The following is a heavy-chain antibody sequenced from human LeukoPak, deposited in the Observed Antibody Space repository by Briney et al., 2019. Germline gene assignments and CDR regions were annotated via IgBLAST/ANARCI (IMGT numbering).Heavy chain of an antibody. J-gene: IGHJ4*02. Sequence: PGGSLRLSCAASGFTFSSYGMHWVRQAPGKGLEWVAFIRYDGSNKYYADSVKGRFTISRDNSKNTLYLQMNSLRAEDTAVYYCAKDKSSLWFGESFRSFDYWGQGTLVTVSS. CDR2: IRYDGSNK. CDR3: AKDKSSLWFGESFRSFDY. CDR1: GFTFSSYG. V-gene: IGHV3-30*02. D-gene: IGHD3-10*01.